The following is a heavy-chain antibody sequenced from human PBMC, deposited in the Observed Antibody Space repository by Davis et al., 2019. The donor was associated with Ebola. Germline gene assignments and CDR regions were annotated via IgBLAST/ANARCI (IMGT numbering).Heavy chain of an antibody. CDR1: GDSVSGNA. Sequence: PSETLSLTCAVSGDSVSGNAWNWIRQSPSRGLEFLGRTYYTSKWFSDYALSVKSRMTINPDTSKNQFSLHLNSVTPEDTALYYCTRGWLRGGMDVWGEGTTVTV. D-gene: IGHD5-18*01. J-gene: IGHJ6*02. CDR3: TRGWLRGGMDV. CDR2: TYYTSKWFS. V-gene: IGHV6-1*01.